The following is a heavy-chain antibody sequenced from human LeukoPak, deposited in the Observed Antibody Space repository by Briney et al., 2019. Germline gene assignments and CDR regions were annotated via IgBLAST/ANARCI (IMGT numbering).Heavy chain of an antibody. J-gene: IGHJ4*02. V-gene: IGHV4-31*03. CDR2: IYYSGST. CDR3: ARDRRYYYDSSGYYFFDY. Sequence: PSETLSLTCTVSGGSISSGGYHWSWIRQHPGKGLEWIGYIYYSGSTYYNPSLKSRVTISVDTSKNQFSLKLSSVTAADTAVYYCARDRRYYYDSSGYYFFDYWGQGTLVTVSS. CDR1: GGSISSGGYH. D-gene: IGHD3-22*01.